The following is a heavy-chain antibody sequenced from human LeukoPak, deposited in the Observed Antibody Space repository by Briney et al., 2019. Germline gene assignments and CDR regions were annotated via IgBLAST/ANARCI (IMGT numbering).Heavy chain of an antibody. J-gene: IGHJ5*02. V-gene: IGHV3-74*01. CDR1: GFTFSSYW. D-gene: IGHD3-3*01. CDR3: ARVSGLASYNWFDP. Sequence: GGSLRLSCVASGFTFSSYWMHWVRQDPRKGLVWVSRINYADSARGRFTISRDNAKNTLYLQMNSLRAEDTAVYYCARVSGLASYNWFDPWGQGTLVTVSS. CDR2: IN.